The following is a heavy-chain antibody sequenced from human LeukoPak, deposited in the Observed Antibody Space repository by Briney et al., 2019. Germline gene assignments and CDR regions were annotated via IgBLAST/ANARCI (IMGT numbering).Heavy chain of an antibody. CDR1: VFTFSSYG. CDR2: ILYDGSYN. J-gene: IGHJ4*02. CDR3: AKVYRSSGYDLYFFDY. Sequence: PGRSLRLSCAASVFTFSSYGMHSGRQAPGKGLGWGSGILYDGSYNCYADYVKGRFTIYRDNSKNTLYLQMNSLRTEDTAVYYCAKVYRSSGYDLYFFDYWGQGTLVTVSS. D-gene: IGHD5-12*01. V-gene: IGHV3-30*18.